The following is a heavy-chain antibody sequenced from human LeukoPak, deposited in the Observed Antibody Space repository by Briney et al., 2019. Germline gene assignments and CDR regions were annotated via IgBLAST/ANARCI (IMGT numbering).Heavy chain of an antibody. CDR1: GYSFTSYW. Sequence: GESLKISCKGSGYSFTSYWIGWVRQMPGKGLEWMGIIYPGDSDTRYSPSFQGQVTISADKSISTAYLQWSSLKASDTAMYYCARHLASGWYHLSYYFDYWGQGTLVTVSS. CDR3: ARHLASGWYHLSYYFDY. V-gene: IGHV5-51*01. D-gene: IGHD6-19*01. CDR2: IYPGDSDT. J-gene: IGHJ4*02.